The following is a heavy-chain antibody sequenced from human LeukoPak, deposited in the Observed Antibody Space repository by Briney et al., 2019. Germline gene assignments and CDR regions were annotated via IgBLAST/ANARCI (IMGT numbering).Heavy chain of an antibody. J-gene: IGHJ4*02. V-gene: IGHV3-23*01. CDR3: AKSSDGSTSFDQ. Sequence: GGSLRLSCAASGFTFSTFAMIWVRQPPGKGLEWVSSIFPSGGEIHYADSVRGRFTISRDNSKNTLYLQINSLRAEDMALYYCAKSSDGSTSFDQWGQGTLVTVSS. CDR1: GFTFSTFA. CDR2: IFPSGGEI. D-gene: IGHD2-2*01.